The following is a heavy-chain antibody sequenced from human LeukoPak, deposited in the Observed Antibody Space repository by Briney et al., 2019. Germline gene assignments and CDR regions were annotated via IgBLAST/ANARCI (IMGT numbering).Heavy chain of an antibody. CDR3: ATDGYSGTYNRYFDS. Sequence: GGSLRLSCAASGFTFGSYSMNWVRQAPGKGLEWVSYISSSSSTIYYADSVKGRFTISRDNAKNSLYLQMNSLRSEDTAVYYCATDGYSGTYNRYFDSWGQGTLVTVSS. J-gene: IGHJ4*02. CDR1: GFTFGSYS. V-gene: IGHV3-48*01. D-gene: IGHD1-26*01. CDR2: ISSSSSTI.